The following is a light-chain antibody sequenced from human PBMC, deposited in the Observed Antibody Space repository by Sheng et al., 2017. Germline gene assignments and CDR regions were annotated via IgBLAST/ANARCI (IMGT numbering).Light chain of an antibody. CDR2: GSS. CDR1: RSVGSNY. CDR3: QKXNSAPLT. J-gene: IGKJ3*01. Sequence: EIVLTQSPGTLSLSPGERATLSCRASRSVGSNYLAWYQQKPGQAPRLLISGSSTRATGVPSRFSGSGSGTDFTLTISSLQPEDVATYYCQKXNSAPLTFGPGTKVDIK. V-gene: IGKV3-20*01.